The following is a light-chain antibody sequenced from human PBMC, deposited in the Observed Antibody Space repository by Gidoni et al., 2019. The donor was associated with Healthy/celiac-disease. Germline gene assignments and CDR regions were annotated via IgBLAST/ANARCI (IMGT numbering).Light chain of an antibody. V-gene: IGKV1-39*01. CDR2: AAS. Sequence: DTQMTQSPSSLSASVGDKVTITCRASTSISSYLNWYQQKPGKAPKLLIYAASSLQSGVPSRFSGSGSGTDFTLTISSLQPEDFATYYCQQSYSTPLTFGGGTKVEIK. CDR1: TSISSY. CDR3: QQSYSTPLT. J-gene: IGKJ4*01.